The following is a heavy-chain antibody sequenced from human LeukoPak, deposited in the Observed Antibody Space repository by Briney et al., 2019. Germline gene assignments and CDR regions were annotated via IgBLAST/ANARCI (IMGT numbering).Heavy chain of an antibody. CDR2: IYYSGST. J-gene: IGHJ6*03. Sequence: PSETLSLTCTVSGGSISSYYWSWIRQPPGKGLEWIGYIYYSGSTNYNPSLKSRVTISVDTSKDQFSLKLSSVAAADTAVYYCARLAGSSGWYGPYYYYMDVWGKGTTVTISS. V-gene: IGHV4-59*01. CDR1: GGSISSYY. D-gene: IGHD6-19*01. CDR3: ARLAGSSGWYGPYYYYMDV.